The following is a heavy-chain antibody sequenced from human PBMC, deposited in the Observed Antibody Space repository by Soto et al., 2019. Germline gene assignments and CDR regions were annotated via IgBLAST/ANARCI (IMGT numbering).Heavy chain of an antibody. V-gene: IGHV3-7*01. D-gene: IGHD1-7*01. J-gene: IGHJ4*02. CDR3: AKSRVELTRDEAPGF. Sequence: EVQLVESGGGLVQPGGSLRLSCAASGFTFSSYWMSWVRQAPGKGLEWVANMNQDGSEKYYVDSMKGRFTISRDNAKNSRYLQMNSLRAGDTAVYYCAKSRVELTRDEAPGFWGQGTLVTVSS. CDR2: MNQDGSEK. CDR1: GFTFSSYW.